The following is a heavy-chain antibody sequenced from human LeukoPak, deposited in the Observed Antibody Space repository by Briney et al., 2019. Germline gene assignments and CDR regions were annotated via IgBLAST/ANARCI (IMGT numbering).Heavy chain of an antibody. D-gene: IGHD6-19*01. CDR3: AREVNSGWQHNWFDP. Sequence: PGRSLRLSCAASEFTFRSYGMHWVRQAPGKGLEWVAVISYDGSNKDYVGSVKGRFTISRENAKNSLYLQMNSLRAGDTAVYYCAREVNSGWQHNWFDPWGQGTLVTVSS. CDR2: ISYDGSNK. J-gene: IGHJ5*02. V-gene: IGHV3-30*03. CDR1: EFTFRSYG.